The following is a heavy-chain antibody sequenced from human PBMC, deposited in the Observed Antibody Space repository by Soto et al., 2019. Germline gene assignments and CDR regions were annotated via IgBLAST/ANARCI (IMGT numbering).Heavy chain of an antibody. D-gene: IGHD3-3*01. CDR2: ISAYNGNT. Sequence: ASVKVSCKASGGTFSSYAISWARQAPGQGLEWMGGISAYNGNTNYAQKLQGRVTMTTDTSTSTAYMELRSLRSDDTAVYYCARVRKGYDFWSGYYTPHDAFDIWGQGTMVTVSS. J-gene: IGHJ3*02. CDR3: ARVRKGYDFWSGYYTPHDAFDI. CDR1: GGTFSSYA. V-gene: IGHV1-18*01.